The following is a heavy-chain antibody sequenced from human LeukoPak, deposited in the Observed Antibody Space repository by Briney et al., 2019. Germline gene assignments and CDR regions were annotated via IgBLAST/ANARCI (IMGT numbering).Heavy chain of an antibody. J-gene: IGHJ6*02. Sequence: GGSLRLSCAASGFTFSSYSMNWVRQAPGKGLEWVSSISSSRSYIYDADSVKGRFTISRDNAKNSLYLQMNSLRAEDTAVYYCARSAGLYYYYGMDVWGQGTTVTVPS. CDR2: ISSSRSYI. CDR3: ARSAGLYYYYGMDV. V-gene: IGHV3-21*01. CDR1: GFTFSSYS.